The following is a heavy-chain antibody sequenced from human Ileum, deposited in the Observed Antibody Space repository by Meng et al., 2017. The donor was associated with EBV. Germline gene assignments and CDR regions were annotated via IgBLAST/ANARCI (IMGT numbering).Heavy chain of an antibody. V-gene: IGHV4-4*02. Sequence: QRRQSAPGHCDPSQTLSLTCDRSGNSISRRDGLSLVRQPPGKGLEWIGETSNSGDANYCPSLMSRVTISLDKSKNQLSLKLNSVTAADTAVYYCASSDYYRSDYWGQGTLVTVSS. CDR2: TSNSGDA. D-gene: IGHD3-22*01. J-gene: IGHJ4*02. CDR3: ASSDYYRSDY. CDR1: GNSISRRDG.